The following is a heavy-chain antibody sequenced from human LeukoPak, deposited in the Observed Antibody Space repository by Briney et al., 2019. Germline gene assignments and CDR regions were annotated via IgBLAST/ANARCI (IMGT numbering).Heavy chain of an antibody. Sequence: VGSLRLSCAASGFTFSSYETNWVRQAPGKGLEWFSYISSSGSTIYYADSVKGRFTISRDNAKNSLYLQMNSLRAEDTAVYYCARAFQELPQLYYYYYMDVWGTGTTVTVSS. D-gene: IGHD6-13*01. CDR1: GFTFSSYE. J-gene: IGHJ6*03. CDR2: ISSSGSTI. CDR3: ARAFQELPQLYYYYYMDV. V-gene: IGHV3-48*03.